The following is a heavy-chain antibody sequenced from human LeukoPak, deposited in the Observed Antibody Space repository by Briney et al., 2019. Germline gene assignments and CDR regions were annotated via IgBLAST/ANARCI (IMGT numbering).Heavy chain of an antibody. D-gene: IGHD3-9*01. V-gene: IGHV4-34*01. CDR1: GGSFSGYY. CDR2: INHSGST. Sequence: SETLSLTCAVYGGSFSGYYWRWIRQPPGKGLEWIGEINHSGSTNYNPSLKSRVTISVDTSKNQFSLKLSSVTAADTAVYYCASCLRGTRYDILTGNFDYWGQGTLVTVSS. CDR3: ASCLRGTRYDILTGNFDY. J-gene: IGHJ4*02.